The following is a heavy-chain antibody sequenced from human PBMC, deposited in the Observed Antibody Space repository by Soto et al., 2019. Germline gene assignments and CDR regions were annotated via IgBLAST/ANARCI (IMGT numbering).Heavy chain of an antibody. V-gene: IGHV4-38-2*02. CDR2: MYHGGNT. CDR1: NYSISNPHY. CDR3: ARAHTMVVAGSTFDY. D-gene: IGHD2-21*02. Sequence: PSETLSLTCTVSNYSISNPHYWGWIRQPPGKRPEWIASMYHGGNTFYNPSLKSRITMSMDTSKNQFSLKLRFMTAADTAVYYCARAHTMVVAGSTFDYWGNGTRVTVS. J-gene: IGHJ4*01.